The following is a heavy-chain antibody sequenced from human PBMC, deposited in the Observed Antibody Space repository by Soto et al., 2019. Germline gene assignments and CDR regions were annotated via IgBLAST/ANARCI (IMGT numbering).Heavy chain of an antibody. D-gene: IGHD2-15*01. Sequence: EVQLVESGGGLVKPGGSLRLSCAASGFTFSSYSMNWVRQAPGKGLEWVSSIRSSSSYIYYADSVKGRFTISRDNAKNSLYLQMNSLRAEDTAVYYCARAPPSDCSGGSCYFDAFDIWGQGTMVTVSS. CDR1: GFTFSSYS. J-gene: IGHJ3*02. CDR2: IRSSSSYI. CDR3: ARAPPSDCSGGSCYFDAFDI. V-gene: IGHV3-21*01.